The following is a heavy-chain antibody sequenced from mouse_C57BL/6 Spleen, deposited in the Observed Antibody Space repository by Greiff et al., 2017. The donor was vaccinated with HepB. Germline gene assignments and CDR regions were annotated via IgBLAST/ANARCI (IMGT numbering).Heavy chain of an antibody. J-gene: IGHJ1*03. CDR1: GYTFTSYW. V-gene: IGHV1-55*01. CDR2: IYPGSGST. Sequence: QVQLQQPGAELVKPGASVKMSCKASGYTFTSYWITWVKQRPGQGLEWIGDIYPGSGSTNYNEKFKSKATLTVDTSSSTAYIQLSSLTSEDSAVYYCAIGIYPNGYFDVWGTGTTVTVSS. D-gene: IGHD3-3*01. CDR3: AIGIYPNGYFDV.